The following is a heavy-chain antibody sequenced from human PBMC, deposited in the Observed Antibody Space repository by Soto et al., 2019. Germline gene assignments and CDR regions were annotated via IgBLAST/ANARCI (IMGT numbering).Heavy chain of an antibody. D-gene: IGHD2-15*01. J-gene: IGHJ6*02. Sequence: QIQLVQSGVEVKKPGASVKVSCKSSGYTFTNYGISWVRQAPGQGLEWMGWISGYTGNTNYAQSLQGRVTVTIDTSTSTAYMELRSLRSDDTAVYYCARDWAVVVAAVTYHYYGVDVWGQGTTVTVSS. CDR1: GYTFTNYG. CDR3: ARDWAVVVAAVTYHYYGVDV. V-gene: IGHV1-18*01. CDR2: ISGYTGNT.